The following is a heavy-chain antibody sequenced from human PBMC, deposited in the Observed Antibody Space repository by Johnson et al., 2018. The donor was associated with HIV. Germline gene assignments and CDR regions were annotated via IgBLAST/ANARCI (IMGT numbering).Heavy chain of an antibody. CDR2: IFSVGGA. CDR1: GFTFSSHD. Sequence: VQLVESGGGVVQPGRSLRLSCGASGFTFSSHDMDWVRQAPGKGLEWVSVIFSVGGAYYADSVKGRFIISRDNSKNMLYLHMNSLRPEDTAVYYCARDGRDLVTRGSFDIWGQGTMVTVSS. D-gene: IGHD3-9*01. J-gene: IGHJ3*02. CDR3: ARDGRDLVTRGSFDI. V-gene: IGHV3-66*02.